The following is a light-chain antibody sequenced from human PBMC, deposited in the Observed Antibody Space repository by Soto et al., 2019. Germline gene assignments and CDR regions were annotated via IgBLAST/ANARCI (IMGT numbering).Light chain of an antibody. V-gene: IGLV2-11*01. J-gene: IGLJ1*01. Sequence: QSVLTQPRSVSGSPGQSVTISCTGTSSVVGGYTYVSWYQQHPGKAPKLIIYDVTERPSGVPARFSGSKSGNTASLTISGLQAEDEADYYCCSYAGSYPYVFGTGTKVTVL. CDR1: SSVVGGYTY. CDR2: DVT. CDR3: CSYAGSYPYV.